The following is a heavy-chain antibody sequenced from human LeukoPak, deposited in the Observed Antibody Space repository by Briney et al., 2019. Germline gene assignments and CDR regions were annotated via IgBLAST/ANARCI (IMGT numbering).Heavy chain of an antibody. J-gene: IGHJ6*04. D-gene: IGHD3-10*02. CDR2: IYSGGST. V-gene: IGHV3-53*01. CDR1: GCTVRSNY. Sequence: GGSLRLSCAASGCTVRSNYMSWVREAPGKGLEWVSVIYSGGSTYYADSVKGRFTISRDNAKNSLYLQMNSLRAEDTAVYYCAELGITMIGGVWGKGTTVTISS. CDR3: AELGITMIGGV.